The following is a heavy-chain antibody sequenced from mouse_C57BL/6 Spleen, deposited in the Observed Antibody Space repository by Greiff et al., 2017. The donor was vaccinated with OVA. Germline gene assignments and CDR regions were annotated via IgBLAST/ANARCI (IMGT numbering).Heavy chain of an antibody. CDR2: IDPSDSYT. CDR3: AMGDGYYYAMDY. Sequence: QVQLQQSGAELVMPGASVKLSCTASGYTFTSYWMHWVKQRPGQGLEWIGEIDPSDSYTNYNQKFKGKSTLTVDKSSSTAYMQLSSLTSEDSAVYDCAMGDGYYYAMDYWGQGTSVTVSS. J-gene: IGHJ4*01. CDR1: GYTFTSYW. D-gene: IGHD2-3*01. V-gene: IGHV1-69*01.